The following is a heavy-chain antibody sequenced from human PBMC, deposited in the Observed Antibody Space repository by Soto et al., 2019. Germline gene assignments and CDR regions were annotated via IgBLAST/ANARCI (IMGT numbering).Heavy chain of an antibody. V-gene: IGHV3-30-3*01. Sequence: GGSLRLSCAASGFTFSSYAMHWVRQAPGKGLEWVAVISYDGSNKYYADSVKGRFTISRDNSKNTLYLQMNSLRAEDKAVYYCARPTGARYYYYGMDVWGQGTTVTVSS. CDR1: GFTFSSYA. CDR3: ARPTGARYYYYGMDV. CDR2: ISYDGSNK. J-gene: IGHJ6*02. D-gene: IGHD4-17*01.